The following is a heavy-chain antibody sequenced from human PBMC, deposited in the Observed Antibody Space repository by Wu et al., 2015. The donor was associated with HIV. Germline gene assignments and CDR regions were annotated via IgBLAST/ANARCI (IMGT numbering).Heavy chain of an antibody. J-gene: IGHJ4*02. CDR1: GGTFSSYA. CDR3: ARARGPFGGVXVTRYYFDY. CDR2: IIPIFGTA. D-gene: IGHD3-16*02. V-gene: IGHV1-69*05. Sequence: QVQLVQSGAEVKKPGSSVKVSCKASGGTFSSYAISWVRQAPGQGLEWMGGIIPIFGTANYAQKFQGRVTITTDESTSTAYMELSSLRSEDTAVYYCARARGPFGGVXVTRYYFDYWARERWSPSPQ.